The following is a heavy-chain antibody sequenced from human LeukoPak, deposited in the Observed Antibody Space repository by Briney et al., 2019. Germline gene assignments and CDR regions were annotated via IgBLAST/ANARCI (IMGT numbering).Heavy chain of an antibody. V-gene: IGHV4-34*01. CDR2: INHSGST. D-gene: IGHD3-10*01. CDR3: ARERHGELSH. CDR1: GGSFSGYY. J-gene: IGHJ4*02. Sequence: SETLSLTCAVYGGSFSGYYWSWIRQPPGKGLEWIGEINHSGSTNYNPSLKSRVTISVDTSKNQFSLKLSSVTAADTAVYYCARERHGELSHCGQGTLVTVSS.